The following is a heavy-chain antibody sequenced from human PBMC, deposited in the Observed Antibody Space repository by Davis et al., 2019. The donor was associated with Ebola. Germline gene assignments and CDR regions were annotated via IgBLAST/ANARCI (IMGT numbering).Heavy chain of an antibody. CDR1: AYSISSDYY. Sequence: MPSETLSLTCTVSAYSISSDYYWGWIRQPPGKGLEWIGTIYLTWNTYYSPSLKSRVTISLDTSKNQFSLKLTSVTAADTAVYYCARENRVLGSFHSWFDPWGQGTLVTVSS. D-gene: IGHD3-16*01. J-gene: IGHJ5*02. V-gene: IGHV4-38-2*02. CDR3: ARENRVLGSFHSWFDP. CDR2: IYLTWNT.